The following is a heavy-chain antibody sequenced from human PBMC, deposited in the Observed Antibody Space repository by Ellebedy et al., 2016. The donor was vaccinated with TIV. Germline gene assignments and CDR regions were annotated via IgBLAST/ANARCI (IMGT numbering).Heavy chain of an antibody. Sequence: ASVKVSCXVSGYTLTELSMHWVRQAPGKGLEWMGGFDPEDGETIYAQKFQGRVTMTEDTSTDTAYMELSSLRSEDTAVYYCAILGIQRTSPFDYWGQGTLVTVSS. CDR1: GYTLTELS. J-gene: IGHJ4*02. CDR3: AILGIQRTSPFDY. CDR2: FDPEDGET. D-gene: IGHD6-25*01. V-gene: IGHV1-24*01.